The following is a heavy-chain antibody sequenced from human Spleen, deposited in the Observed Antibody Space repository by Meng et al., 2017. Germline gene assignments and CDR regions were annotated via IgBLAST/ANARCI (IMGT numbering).Heavy chain of an antibody. CDR3: SKEGPDGYNPFDH. J-gene: IGHJ4*02. V-gene: IGHV3-23*01. CDR1: GFTFSSYA. D-gene: IGHD5-24*01. Sequence: GESLKISCAASGFTFSSYAMSWVRQAPGKGLEWVPTISGSGGSTYYADPVKGRFTLSRDNSKNTQYLQMNSLRAEDTAVYYCSKEGPDGYNPFDHWGQGTLVTVSS. CDR2: ISGSGGST.